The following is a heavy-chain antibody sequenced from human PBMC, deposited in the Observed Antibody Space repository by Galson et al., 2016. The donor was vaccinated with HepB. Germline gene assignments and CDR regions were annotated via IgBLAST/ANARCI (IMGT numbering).Heavy chain of an antibody. D-gene: IGHD2-2*01. CDR1: GFTFSSYG. J-gene: IGHJ6*02. CDR3: ARGRPYCSSTSCYPTYYYYYGMDV. V-gene: IGHV3-33*01. Sequence: SLRLSCAASGFTFSSYGMHWVRQAPGKGLEWVAVIWYDGSNKYYADSVKGQFTISRDNSKNTLYLQMNSLRAEDTAVYYCARGRPYCSSTSCYPTYYYYYGMDVWGQGTTVTVSS. CDR2: IWYDGSNK.